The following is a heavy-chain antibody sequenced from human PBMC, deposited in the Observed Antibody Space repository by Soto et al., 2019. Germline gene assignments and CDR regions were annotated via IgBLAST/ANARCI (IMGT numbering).Heavy chain of an antibody. CDR1: GGSISNYF. V-gene: IGHV4-59*01. CDR2: ISYSGST. Sequence: QVQLQESGPGLVKPSETLSLTCIVSGGSISNYFWSWIRQSPGKGLEWLGFISYSGSTNYNPSLKSRLTMSVDTSKNQFSLKLTSVTAADTAVYYCAREATSSSPIFDFWGQGTLVTVSS. D-gene: IGHD6-13*01. J-gene: IGHJ4*02. CDR3: AREATSSSPIFDF.